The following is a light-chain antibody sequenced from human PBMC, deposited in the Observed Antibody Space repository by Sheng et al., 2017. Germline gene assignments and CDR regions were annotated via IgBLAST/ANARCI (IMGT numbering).Light chain of an antibody. CDR2: AAS. CDR3: QKYNRAPLT. V-gene: IGKV1-27*01. Sequence: DIQMTQSPSSLSASVGDRVTVTCRASQAISIYVNWYQQKPGKAPKLLIYAASSLQSGVPSRFSGSGSGTDFTLTISSLQPEDVATYYCQKYNRAPLTFGPGTKVEIK. CDR1: QAISIY. J-gene: IGKJ3*01.